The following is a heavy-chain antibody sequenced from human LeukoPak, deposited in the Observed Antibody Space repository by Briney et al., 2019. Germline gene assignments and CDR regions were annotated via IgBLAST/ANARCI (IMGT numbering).Heavy chain of an antibody. D-gene: IGHD3-22*01. CDR1: GYTFTGYY. J-gene: IGHJ5*02. CDR3: AILRSDSSGS. V-gene: IGHV1-2*02. CDR2: INPNSGGT. Sequence: GASVKVSCKASGYTFTGYYIHWVRQAPGQGLEWMGWINPNSGGTSYAQKFQGRVTMTRDTSISTVYMDLNRLRSDDTAVYYCAILRSDSSGSWGQGTLVTVSP.